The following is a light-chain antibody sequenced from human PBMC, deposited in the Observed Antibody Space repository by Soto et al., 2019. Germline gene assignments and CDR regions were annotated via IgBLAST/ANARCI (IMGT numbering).Light chain of an antibody. CDR1: QSVSGNY. CDR3: QQYDKLPRT. V-gene: IGKV3-20*01. Sequence: EIVLTQFPGTLSLSPGERATLSCRACQSVSGNYLAWYHQKPGQPPRLLIHSASSRASGIPDRFTGSGSGTNFTLTISRLEPEDSAVYYCQQYDKLPRTFGQGTKVQI. CDR2: SAS. J-gene: IGKJ1*01.